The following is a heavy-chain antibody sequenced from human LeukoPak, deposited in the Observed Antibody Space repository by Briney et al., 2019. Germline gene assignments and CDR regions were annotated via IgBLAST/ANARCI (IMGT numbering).Heavy chain of an antibody. CDR3: ARGTYYDSSGYSGVRLFDY. J-gene: IGHJ4*02. CDR2: INPSGGST. Sequence: GASVKVSCRASGYTFTSYYMHWVRQAPGQGLEWMGIINPSGGSTSYAQKFQGRVTMTSDTSISTAYMELNSLRSDDTAVYYCARGTYYDSSGYSGVRLFDYWGQGTLLTVSS. D-gene: IGHD3-22*01. V-gene: IGHV1-46*01. CDR1: GYTFTSYY.